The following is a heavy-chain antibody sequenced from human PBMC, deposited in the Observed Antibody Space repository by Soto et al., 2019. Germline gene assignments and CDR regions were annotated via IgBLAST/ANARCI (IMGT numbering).Heavy chain of an antibody. J-gene: IGHJ4*02. V-gene: IGHV1-69*01. CDR1: GGSLTSYP. CDR3: ARGWGLVS. D-gene: IGHD3-16*01. CDR2: IIPIHGTK. Sequence: QMEQSGSEVRKPGSSVKVSCKPSGGSLTSYPIAWVRQAPGQGFEWMGGIIPIHGTKEYAQKFQGRVTITADESTKRATLELTGLTSEDTAVYYCARGWGLVSWGQGTLVPVSS.